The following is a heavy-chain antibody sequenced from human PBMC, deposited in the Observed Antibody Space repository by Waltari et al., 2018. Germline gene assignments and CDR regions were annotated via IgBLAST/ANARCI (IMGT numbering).Heavy chain of an antibody. J-gene: IGHJ4*02. V-gene: IGHV4-39*01. CDR2: IYYTGTT. Sequence: QLQLQESGPQLVKPSETLSLTCTVSGYSLDNTTHYWGWVRQPPGKGLEWIGSIYYTGTTYYNPSLKSRMTISADTSKTQFSLRLSSVTAADTAVYYCARHINFWSGYYFDSWGQGTLVTVSS. D-gene: IGHD3-3*01. CDR3: ARHINFWSGYYFDS. CDR1: GYSLDNTTHY.